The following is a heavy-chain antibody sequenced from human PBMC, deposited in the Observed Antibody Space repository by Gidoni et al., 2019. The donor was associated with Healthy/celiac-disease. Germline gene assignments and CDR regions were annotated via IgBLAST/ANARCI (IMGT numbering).Heavy chain of an antibody. J-gene: IGHJ3*02. CDR3: ARQSGYGAFDI. D-gene: IGHD5-18*01. CDR2: IYYSGST. V-gene: IGHV4-39*01. Sequence: QLQLQESGPGLVKPSETLSLTCTVSGGSISSSSYYWGWIRQPPGKGLEWIGSIYYSGSTYYNPSLKSRVTISVDTSKNQFSLKLSSVTAADTAVYYCARQSGYGAFDIWGQGTMVTVSS. CDR1: GGSISSSSYY.